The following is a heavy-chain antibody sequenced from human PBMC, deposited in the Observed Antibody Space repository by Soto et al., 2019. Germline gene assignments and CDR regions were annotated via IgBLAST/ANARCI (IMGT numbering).Heavy chain of an antibody. CDR2: VIPIPVTA. V-gene: IGHV1-69*01. Sequence: QVQLVQSGAEVKKPGSSVKVSCKASGGTFGSYAISWVRQAPGQGLEWMGGVIPIPVTANYEQKFQGRVTIAADESTSTAYMELSSLRSEDTAVYYCARSQGSSTSLEIYYYYYYGMDVWGQGTTVTVSS. CDR1: GGTFGSYA. J-gene: IGHJ6*02. D-gene: IGHD2-2*01. CDR3: ARSQGSSTSLEIYYYYYYGMDV.